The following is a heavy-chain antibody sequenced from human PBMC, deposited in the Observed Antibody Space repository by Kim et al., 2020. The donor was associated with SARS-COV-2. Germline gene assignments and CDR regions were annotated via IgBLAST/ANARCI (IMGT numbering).Heavy chain of an antibody. V-gene: IGHV1-69*04. CDR3: ATAHDGEYSSGWYYFDY. J-gene: IGHJ4*02. CDR2: IIPIFGIA. CDR1: GGTFSSYA. Sequence: SVKVSCKASGGTFSSYAISWVRQAPGQGLEWMGRIIPIFGIANYAQKFQGRVTITADKSTSTAYMELSSLRSEDTAVYYCATAHDGEYSSGWYYFDYWGQGTLVTVSS. D-gene: IGHD6-19*01.